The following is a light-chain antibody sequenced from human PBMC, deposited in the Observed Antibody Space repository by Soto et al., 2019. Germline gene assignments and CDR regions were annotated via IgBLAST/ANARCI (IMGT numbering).Light chain of an antibody. V-gene: IGKV3-20*01. Sequence: EIVLTQSPGTLSLSPGERATLSCSASQSVSSSYLAWYQQKPGQAPRLLISGTSSRATGIPDRFSGSGSGTDFTLTISRLEPEDFAVYYCQQYGSSPRTFGHGTKVDIK. CDR3: QQYGSSPRT. CDR1: QSVSSSY. CDR2: GTS. J-gene: IGKJ1*01.